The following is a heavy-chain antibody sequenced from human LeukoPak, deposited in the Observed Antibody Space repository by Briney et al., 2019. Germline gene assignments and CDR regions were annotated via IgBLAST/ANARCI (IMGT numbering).Heavy chain of an antibody. CDR3: ARDPGDCRAGGCYPVDY. CDR2: ISYDGGNQ. J-gene: IGHJ4*02. Sequence: GRSLRLPCAASGFTFNNFAMHWVRQAPGKGLEWVALISYDGGNQYYPDSVKGPFTISRDNSKNTVYLQMNSLRAEDTAVYFCARDPGDCRAGGCYPVDYWGQGTLVTVSS. CDR1: GFTFNNFA. D-gene: IGHD2-15*01. V-gene: IGHV3-30-3*01.